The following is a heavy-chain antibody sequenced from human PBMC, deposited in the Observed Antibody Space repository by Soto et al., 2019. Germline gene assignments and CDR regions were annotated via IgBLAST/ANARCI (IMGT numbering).Heavy chain of an antibody. Sequence: SETLSLTCTVSGASISTSTYHWGWMRQSPGKGLEWIGAIYYSGTTYYNPSLKSRVTISVDTSNNQFSLKLGSVTAADTAVYYCARHGAAVLYYYAMDVWGQGTTVTVSS. CDR1: GASISTSTYH. D-gene: IGHD6-13*01. CDR3: ARHGAAVLYYYAMDV. V-gene: IGHV4-39*01. CDR2: IYYSGTT. J-gene: IGHJ6*02.